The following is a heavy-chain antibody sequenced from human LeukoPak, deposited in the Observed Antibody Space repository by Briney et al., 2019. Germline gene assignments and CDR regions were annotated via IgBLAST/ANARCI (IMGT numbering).Heavy chain of an antibody. CDR2: ISYDGSNK. CDR1: GFTFSSYS. V-gene: IGHV3-30*18. J-gene: IGHJ5*02. D-gene: IGHD2-2*01. Sequence: GGSLRLSCAASGFTFSSYSMHWVRRAPGKGLEWVAGISYDGSNKYYADSVKGRFTISRDNSKNTLYLQMNSLRAEDTAVYYCAKDLEGCSSTSCSNWFDPWGQGTLVTVSS. CDR3: AKDLEGCSSTSCSNWFDP.